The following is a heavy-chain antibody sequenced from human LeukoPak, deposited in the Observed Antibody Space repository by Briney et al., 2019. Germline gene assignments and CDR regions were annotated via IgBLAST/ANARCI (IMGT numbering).Heavy chain of an antibody. Sequence: PSETLSLTCTASGGSISRGGSYWSWVRQHPGKGLEWIGYIYSSRRTYYNPSLKSRIDMAVDTSRNQFSLNLRSVSAADTAVYYCARDTSGHYVYEEWGQGTLVTVSS. CDR1: GGSISRGGSY. CDR2: IYSSRRT. D-gene: IGHD3-22*01. J-gene: IGHJ1*01. CDR3: ARDTSGHYVYEE. V-gene: IGHV4-31*02.